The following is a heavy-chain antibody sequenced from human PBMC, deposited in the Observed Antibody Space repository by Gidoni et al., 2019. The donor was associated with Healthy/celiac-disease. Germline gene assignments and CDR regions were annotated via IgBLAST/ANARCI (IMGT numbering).Heavy chain of an antibody. D-gene: IGHD3-16*02. CDR1: GFPFSSYA. J-gene: IGHJ4*02. V-gene: IGHV3-23*01. CDR2: ISGSGGST. Sequence: EVQLLESGGGLVQPGGSLRLSCAASGFPFSSYAMSWVRQAPGKGLEWVSAISGSGGSTYYADSVKGRFTISRDNSKNTLYLQMNSLRAEDTAVYYCAKPPYVWGSYRHPFDYWGQGTLVTVSS. CDR3: AKPPYVWGSYRHPFDY.